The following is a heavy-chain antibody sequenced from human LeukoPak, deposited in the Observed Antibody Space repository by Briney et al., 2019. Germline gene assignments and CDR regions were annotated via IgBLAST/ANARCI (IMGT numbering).Heavy chain of an antibody. J-gene: IGHJ6*03. CDR3: ASLYGDYKNYYYYYMDV. CDR2: TNHSGTT. D-gene: IGHD4-17*01. Sequence: PSETLSLTCSVSGGSFSGSYWSWIRQPPGKGLEWIGETNHSGTTNYNPSLASRVTVSVDTSKNQFSLNLTSVTAADTAVYYCASLYGDYKNYYYYYMDVWGKGTAVTVSS. V-gene: IGHV4-34*01. CDR1: GGSFSGSY.